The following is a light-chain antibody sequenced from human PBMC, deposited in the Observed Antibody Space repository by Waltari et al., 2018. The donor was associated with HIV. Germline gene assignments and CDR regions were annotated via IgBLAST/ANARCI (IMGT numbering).Light chain of an antibody. V-gene: IGLV3-19*01. CDR3: ACWDRSGDYIL. CDR1: SLRKYY. Sequence: SSELTQDPAVSVALGQTVKIACLGDSLRKYYASWYRLRPGPAPQLLVHGKNSRPSGIPDRFSASSSGNRAFLTITGARAEDEADYYCACWDRSGDYILFGGGTSLTGL. CDR2: GKN. J-gene: IGLJ2*01.